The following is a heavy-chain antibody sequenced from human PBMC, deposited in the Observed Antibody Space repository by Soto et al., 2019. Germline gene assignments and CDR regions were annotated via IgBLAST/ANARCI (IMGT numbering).Heavy chain of an antibody. V-gene: IGHV4-34*01. CDR1: GGSFSGYY. CDR3: ARSSSWYRNFDY. Sequence: SETLSLTCAVYGGSFSGYYWSWIRQPPGKGLEWIGEINHSGSTNYNPSLKSRVTISVDTSKNQFSLKLSSVTAADTAVYYCARSSSWYRNFDYWGQGTLVTVSS. J-gene: IGHJ4*02. CDR2: INHSGST. D-gene: IGHD6-13*01.